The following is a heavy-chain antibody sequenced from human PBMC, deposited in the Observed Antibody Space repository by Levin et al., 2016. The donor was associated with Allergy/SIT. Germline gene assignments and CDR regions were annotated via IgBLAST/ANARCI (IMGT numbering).Heavy chain of an antibody. J-gene: IGHJ4*02. CDR2: FDPEDGET. Sequence: ASVKVSCKVSGYTLTELSMHWVRQAPGKGLEWMGGFDPEDGETIYAQKFQGRVTMTEDTSIDTAYMELSSLRSEDTAVYYCATIYGDYGGFDYWGQGTLVTVSS. D-gene: IGHD4-17*01. CDR3: ATIYGDYGGFDY. CDR1: GYTLTELS. V-gene: IGHV1-24*01.